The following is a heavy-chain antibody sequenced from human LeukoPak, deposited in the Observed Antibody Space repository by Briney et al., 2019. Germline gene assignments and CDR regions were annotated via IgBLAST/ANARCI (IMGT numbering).Heavy chain of an antibody. Sequence: PSETLSLTCTVSGGSISSYYWSWIRQPPGKGLEWIGNIYHSGGTNYNSSLKSRVTISLDTSKNQFSLKLSSVTAADTAVYYCARDVSKYLLTGFDPWGQGTLVAVSS. J-gene: IGHJ5*02. D-gene: IGHD2-2*01. CDR1: GGSISSYY. CDR2: IYHSGGT. CDR3: ARDVSKYLLTGFDP. V-gene: IGHV4-59*01.